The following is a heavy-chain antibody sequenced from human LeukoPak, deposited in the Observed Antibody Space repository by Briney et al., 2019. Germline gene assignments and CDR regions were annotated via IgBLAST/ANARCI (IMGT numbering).Heavy chain of an antibody. V-gene: IGHV3-48*03. CDR2: VGGADGQI. CDR3: ARWGRSAYNSFPPKFDY. Sequence: GGSLRLSCAASGFSFSSVQVTWVRQAAGKVLEWIAYVGGADGQIFYADSVKGRFTISRDNAKNSLYLQMSSLRAEDTAMYYCARWGRSAYNSFPPKFDYWGQGTLVTVSS. D-gene: IGHD5-12*01. CDR1: GFSFSSVQ. J-gene: IGHJ4*02.